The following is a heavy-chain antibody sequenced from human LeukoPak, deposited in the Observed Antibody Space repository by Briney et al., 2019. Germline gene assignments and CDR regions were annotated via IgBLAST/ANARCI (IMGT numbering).Heavy chain of an antibody. V-gene: IGHV4-38-2*02. CDR2: IYTSGST. CDR3: ARDSAGSHYY. J-gene: IGHJ4*02. D-gene: IGHD3-10*01. Sequence: PSETLSLTCTVSGYSISSGCYWGWIRQPAGKGLEWIGRIYTSGSTDYNPSLKSRVTISLDTSKNQFSLKLDSVTAADTAVYYCARDSAGSHYYWGQGTLVSVSS. CDR1: GYSISSGCY.